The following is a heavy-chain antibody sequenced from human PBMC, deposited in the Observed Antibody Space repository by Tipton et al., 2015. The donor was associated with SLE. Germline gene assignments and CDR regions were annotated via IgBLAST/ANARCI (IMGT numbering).Heavy chain of an antibody. D-gene: IGHD2-2*01. CDR2: MSSSGYR. J-gene: IGHJ4*02. CDR1: DDSITSYY. Sequence: TLSLTCSVSDDSITSYYWSWIRQPPGKGLEWIVYMSSSGYRNYNPSLKSRVTISMDTSRNQFSLNLRSVTAADTAIYYCARGGGSYSWSTSCYEDWGQGTLVTVSS. CDR3: ARGGGSYSWSTSCYED. V-gene: IGHV4-59*01.